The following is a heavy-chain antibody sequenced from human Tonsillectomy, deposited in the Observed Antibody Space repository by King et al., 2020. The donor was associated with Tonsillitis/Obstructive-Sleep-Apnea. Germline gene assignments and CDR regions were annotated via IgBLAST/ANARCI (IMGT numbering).Heavy chain of an antibody. V-gene: IGHV3-74*01. Sequence: VQLVESGGGLVQPGGSLRLSCAASGFTFSSYWMHWVRQAPGKGLVWVSRINSDGSSTIYADSVKGRFTIARDNAKNTLYLQMNRLRAEDTAVYYCARGGESGNDGYCYYGMVVWGQGTTVTVSS. CDR3: ARGGESGNDGYCYYGMVV. J-gene: IGHJ6*02. CDR1: GFTFSSYW. D-gene: IGHD4-23*01. CDR2: INSDGSST.